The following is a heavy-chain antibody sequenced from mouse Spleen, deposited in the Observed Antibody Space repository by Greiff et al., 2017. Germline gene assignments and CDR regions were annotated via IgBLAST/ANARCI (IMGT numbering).Heavy chain of an antibody. Sequence: VQLVESGPELVKPGASVKISCKASGYAFSSSWMNWVKQRPGKGLEWIGRIYPGDGDTNYNGKFKGKATLTADKSSSTAYMQLSSLTSEDSAVYFCARDEDYYYGSRGAMDYWGQGTSVTVSS. J-gene: IGHJ4*01. CDR2: IYPGDGDT. CDR1: GYAFSSSW. CDR3: ARDEDYYYGSRGAMDY. V-gene: IGHV1-82*01. D-gene: IGHD1-1*01.